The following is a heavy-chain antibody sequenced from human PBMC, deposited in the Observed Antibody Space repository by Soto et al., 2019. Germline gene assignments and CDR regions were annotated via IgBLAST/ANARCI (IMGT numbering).Heavy chain of an antibody. Sequence: EVQLVESGGGLVQPGGSLRLSCAASGFTFSSYWMSWVRQAPVKGLEWVGNIKQDGSEKNYVDFVEGRFTISRYNAENSLYLQMNSLRAEDTAVYYCARIASAGRGWDVWGQGTTVVVSS. CDR2: IKQDGSEK. V-gene: IGHV3-7*01. CDR3: ARIASAGRGWDV. CDR1: GFTFSSYW. D-gene: IGHD6-13*01. J-gene: IGHJ6*02.